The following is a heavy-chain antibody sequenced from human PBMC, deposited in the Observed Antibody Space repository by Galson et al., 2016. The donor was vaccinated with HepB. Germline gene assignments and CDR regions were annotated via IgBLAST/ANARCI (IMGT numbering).Heavy chain of an antibody. CDR1: GGTFSNNA. CDR2: IIPIFGTA. Sequence: SVKVSCKASGGTFSNNAFSWVRQAPGLGLEWMGGIIPIFGTADYAQKFKGRVTITADESTNTAHMEVSSLRSEDTAIYYCARGTQLRWTRDYSYYGMDVWGPGTTVTVSS. J-gene: IGHJ6*02. V-gene: IGHV1-69*13. D-gene: IGHD4-23*01. CDR3: ARGTQLRWTRDYSYYGMDV.